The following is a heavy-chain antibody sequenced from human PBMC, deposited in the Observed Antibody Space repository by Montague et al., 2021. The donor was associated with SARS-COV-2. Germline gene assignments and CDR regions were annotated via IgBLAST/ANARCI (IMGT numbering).Heavy chain of an antibody. CDR2: INHSGTT. J-gene: IGHJ4*02. CDR3: ARVFPRWLQFDPYFDY. CDR1: DGSFSDFY. V-gene: IGHV4-34*01. D-gene: IGHD5-24*01. Sequence: SETLSLTCAVFDGSFSDFYWSWIRQPPGKGLEWIGEINHSGTTYYNPSLKSRVTISVDTSKNQFSLKLSSVTAADTAVYYCARVFPRWLQFDPYFDYWGQGTLVTVS.